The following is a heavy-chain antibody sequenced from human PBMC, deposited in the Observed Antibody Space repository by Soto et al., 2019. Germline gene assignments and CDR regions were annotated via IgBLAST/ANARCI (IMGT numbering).Heavy chain of an antibody. J-gene: IGHJ3*02. V-gene: IGHV3-23*01. CDR2: GSGSGDKT. CDR3: AKDYSSGYYAFDI. Sequence: PGGSLRLSCAASGFTFSSYAMSWVRQAPGKGLEWVSAGSGSGDKTYYADSVKGRFTISRDSSKNTLYLQMNNLRAEDTATYYCAKDYSSGYYAFDIWGRGTMVTVSS. D-gene: IGHD3-22*01. CDR1: GFTFSSYA.